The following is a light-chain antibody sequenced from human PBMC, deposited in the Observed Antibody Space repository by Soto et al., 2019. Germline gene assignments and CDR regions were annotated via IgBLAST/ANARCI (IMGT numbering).Light chain of an antibody. J-gene: IGLJ1*01. CDR2: QVT. CDR1: SSDLAIYNY. CDR3: SSYTASSHYV. Sequence: QSALTQPASVSGSPGQSITISCTGTSSDLAIYNYVSWYQQQPGKAPKLMIYQVTNRPSGVSNRFSGSRSGNTASLTISGLQAEDEADYYCSSYTASSHYVFGPGTQLPVL. V-gene: IGLV2-14*01.